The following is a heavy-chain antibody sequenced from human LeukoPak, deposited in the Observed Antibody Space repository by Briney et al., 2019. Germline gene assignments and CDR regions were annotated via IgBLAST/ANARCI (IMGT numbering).Heavy chain of an antibody. J-gene: IGHJ4*02. CDR2: INQDESEK. CDR1: GCPFSHYW. V-gene: IGHV3-7*04. Sequence: GGALRLSCSASGCPFSHYWMTWVRQAPGKGLEWVANINQDESEKYYVDSVKGRFTISRDNTRNSLYLQMNSPRAEDTAVYFCVRAAGALNFWGQGTLVTVSS. D-gene: IGHD6-19*01. CDR3: VRAAGALNF.